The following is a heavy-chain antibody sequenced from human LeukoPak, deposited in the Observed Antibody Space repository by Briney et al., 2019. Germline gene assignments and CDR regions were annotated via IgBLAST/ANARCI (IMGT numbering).Heavy chain of an antibody. CDR2: ISAYNGNT. V-gene: IGHV1-18*01. J-gene: IGHJ4*02. Sequence: GASVKVSCKASGYTFTSYGISWVRQAPGQGLEWMGWISAYNGNTNYAQKLQGRVTMTTDTSTSTAYMELRSLRSDDTAVYYCATKFGYYGSGRPFDYWGQGTLVTVSS. D-gene: IGHD3-10*01. CDR1: GYTFTSYG. CDR3: ATKFGYYGSGRPFDY.